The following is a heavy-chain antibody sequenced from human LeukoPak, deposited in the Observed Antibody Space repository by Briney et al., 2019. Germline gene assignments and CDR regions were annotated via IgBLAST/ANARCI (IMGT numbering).Heavy chain of an antibody. CDR2: IIPIFGTA. CDR3: ARVHLAWPSPGDYYYSSMDV. V-gene: IGHV1-69*05. Sequence: SVKVSFKASGGTFSSYAISWVRQAPGQGLEWIGGIIPIFGTANYAQKFQGRVTITTDESTSTAYMDLSSLRSEDTAVYYCARVHLAWPSPGDYYYSSMDVWGKGTTVTVSS. D-gene: IGHD3-3*01. CDR1: GGTFSSYA. J-gene: IGHJ6*03.